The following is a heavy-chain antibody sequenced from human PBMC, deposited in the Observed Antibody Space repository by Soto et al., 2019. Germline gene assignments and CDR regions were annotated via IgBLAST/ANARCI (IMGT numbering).Heavy chain of an antibody. CDR3: ARDKGYCSSTSCYTRGNYGMDV. CDR2: IYYSGST. Sequence: QVQLQESGPGLVKPSETLSLTCTVSGGSVSSGSYYWSWIRQPPGKGLEWIGYIYYSGSTNYNPPLKSRVTISVDTSKNQFSLKLSSVTAADTAVYYCARDKGYCSSTSCYTRGNYGMDVWGQGTTVTVSS. CDR1: GGSVSSGSYY. J-gene: IGHJ6*02. D-gene: IGHD2-2*02. V-gene: IGHV4-61*01.